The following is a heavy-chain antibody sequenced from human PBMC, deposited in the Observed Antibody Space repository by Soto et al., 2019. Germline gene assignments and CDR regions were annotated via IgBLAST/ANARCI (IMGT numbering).Heavy chain of an antibody. CDR3: VRDSGIEAATVFDY. J-gene: IGHJ4*02. CDR1: GYTFTSYG. V-gene: IGHV1-18*01. Sequence: QVQLMQSGAEVKKPGASVKVSCKTSGYTFTSYGISWVRKAPGQGLEWMGWISAYNGKTYYAQKVQGRATMTTDTSTTTANMELRSLRSDDTAVYFCVRDSGIEAATVFDYWGRGTLVTVSS. D-gene: IGHD3-10*01. CDR2: ISAYNGKT.